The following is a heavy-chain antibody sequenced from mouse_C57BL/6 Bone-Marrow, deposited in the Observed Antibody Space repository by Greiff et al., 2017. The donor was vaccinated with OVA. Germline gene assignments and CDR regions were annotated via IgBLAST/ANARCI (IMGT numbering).Heavy chain of an antibody. D-gene: IGHD2-4*01. J-gene: IGHJ3*01. V-gene: IGHV2-9-1*01. CDR2: IWTGGGT. CDR3: ARNEGEYDYGRFAY. CDR1: GFSLTSYA. Sequence: VMLVESGPGLVAPSQSLSITCTVSGFSLTSYAISWVRQPPGKGLEWLGVIWTGGGTTYNSALKSRLSISKDNSKSQVFLKMNSLQTDDTARYYGARNEGEYDYGRFAYWGQGTLVTVSA.